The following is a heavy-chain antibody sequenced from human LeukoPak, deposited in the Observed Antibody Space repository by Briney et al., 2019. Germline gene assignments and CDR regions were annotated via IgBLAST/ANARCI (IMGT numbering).Heavy chain of an antibody. CDR2: INTDNGNT. Sequence: ASVKVSCKASGGTFSSYAISWVRQAPGQGLEWMGRINTDNGNTKYSQKFQGRVTITRDTSASTSYMELSSLGSEDTAVYYCASQFSTYYELNYWGQGTLVTVSS. V-gene: IGHV1-3*04. CDR1: GGTFSSYA. J-gene: IGHJ4*02. D-gene: IGHD1-26*01. CDR3: ASQFSTYYELNY.